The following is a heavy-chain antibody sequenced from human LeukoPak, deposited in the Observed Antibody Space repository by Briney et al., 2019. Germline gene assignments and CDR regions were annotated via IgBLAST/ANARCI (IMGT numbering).Heavy chain of an antibody. CDR3: ARNLRCSTTSCYTSWFDP. CDR2: IYYSGST. J-gene: IGHJ5*02. D-gene: IGHD2-2*02. V-gene: IGHV4-59*01. CDR1: GGSFSSYY. Sequence: SETLSLTCTVSGGSFSSYYWSWVRQPPGKGLEWMGDIYYSGSTNYNPSLTSRVTISVDTSKNQFSLRLSSVTAADTAVYYCARNLRCSTTSCYTSWFDPWGQGTLVTVSS.